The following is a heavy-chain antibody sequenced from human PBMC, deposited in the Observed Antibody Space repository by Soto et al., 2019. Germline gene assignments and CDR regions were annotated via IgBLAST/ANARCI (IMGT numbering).Heavy chain of an antibody. V-gene: IGHV3-74*01. CDR1: GLTFNRYW. Sequence: LRLSCAASGLTFNRYWMHWVRHAPGKGLVWVSHINTDGSNTNYADSVKGRFTISRDNAKSTLLLQMNSLRDEDTAVYYCAREFCSGGNCYTYYFDPWGQGIPVTVS. CDR3: AREFCSGGNCYTYYFDP. CDR2: INTDGSNT. J-gene: IGHJ5*02. D-gene: IGHD2-15*01.